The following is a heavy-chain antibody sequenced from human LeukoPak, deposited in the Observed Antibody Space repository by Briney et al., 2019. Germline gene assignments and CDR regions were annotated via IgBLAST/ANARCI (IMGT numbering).Heavy chain of an antibody. Sequence: GGSLRLSCAASGFTVSSNYMSWVRQAPGKGLEWDSVIYSGGSTYYADSVRGRFTTSRDNSKNTLYLQMNSLRVEDTAVYYCARGAGWTYGMDVWGQGTTVTVSS. CDR2: IYSGGST. V-gene: IGHV3-66*01. J-gene: IGHJ6*02. D-gene: IGHD6-19*01. CDR1: GFTVSSNY. CDR3: ARGAGWTYGMDV.